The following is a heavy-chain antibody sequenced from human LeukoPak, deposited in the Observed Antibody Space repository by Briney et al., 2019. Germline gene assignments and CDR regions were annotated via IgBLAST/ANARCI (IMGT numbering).Heavy chain of an antibody. CDR1: GGSISSSSYY. J-gene: IGHJ4*02. CDR3: ARDKVVGATHFDY. D-gene: IGHD1-26*01. Sequence: PSETLSLTCTVSGGSISSSSYYWGWIRQPPGKGLEWIGSIHYSGSTYYNSSLKSRVTISVDTSKNQFSLKLSSVTAADTAVYYCARDKVVGATHFDYWGQGTLVTVSS. CDR2: IHYSGST. V-gene: IGHV4-39*07.